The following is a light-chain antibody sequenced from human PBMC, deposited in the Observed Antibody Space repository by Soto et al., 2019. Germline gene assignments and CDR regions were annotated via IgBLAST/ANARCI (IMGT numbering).Light chain of an antibody. CDR3: QSFGGTLTGVV. Sequence: QSVLTQPPSVSGAPGQWVTIPCTGSSSNIGAGYDVHWYQQLPGTAPKLLIYGNKNRPSGVPDRFSGSKSGTSASLAITGLQAEDGAVYYCQSFGGTLTGVVFGGGTKVTFL. CDR1: SSNIGAGYD. J-gene: IGLJ2*01. CDR2: GNK. V-gene: IGLV1-40*01.